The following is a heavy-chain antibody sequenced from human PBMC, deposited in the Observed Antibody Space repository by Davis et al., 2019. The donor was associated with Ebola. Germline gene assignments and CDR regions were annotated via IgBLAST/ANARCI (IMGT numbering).Heavy chain of an antibody. J-gene: IGHJ6*02. D-gene: IGHD3-22*01. CDR2: IIPIFWSA. Sequence: SVKVSCKASGGTFSGYAISWVRQAPGQGLEWMGGIIPIFWSANYAQKFQGRVTIIADKSTSTAYMELSSLRSEDTAVYYCASRTYYYDSIGPGDYYYYGMDVWGQGTTVTVSS. V-gene: IGHV1-69*06. CDR3: ASRTYYYDSIGPGDYYYYGMDV. CDR1: GGTFSGYA.